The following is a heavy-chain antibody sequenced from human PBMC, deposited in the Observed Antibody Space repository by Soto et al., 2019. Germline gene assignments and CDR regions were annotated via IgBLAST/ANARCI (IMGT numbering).Heavy chain of an antibody. CDR1: GFTLNSHA. D-gene: IGHD3-3*01. CDR3: AKDLEWVVPGGYYYYHGLDV. V-gene: IGHV3-23*01. CDR2: ISDNGGDT. Sequence: PGGSLRLSCAASGFTLNSHAMSWVRQAPGKGLEWVSTISDNGGDTFYGDSVKGRFTISRDNSKNTLYLQMNSLRAEDTAVYYCAKDLEWVVPGGYYYYHGLDVWGQGTTVTVSS. J-gene: IGHJ6*02.